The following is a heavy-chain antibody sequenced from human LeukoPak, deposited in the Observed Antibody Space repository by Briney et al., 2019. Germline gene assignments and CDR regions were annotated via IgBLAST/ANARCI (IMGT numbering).Heavy chain of an antibody. J-gene: IGHJ5*02. D-gene: IGHD5-12*01. CDR1: GGSLSGYY. CDR2: INHSGST. Sequence: SETLSLTCAVSGGSLSGYYWTWIRQPPGKGLEWIGEINHSGSTNYNPSLKSRVTISVDTSRKQFFLRLSSVTSADTAMYYCARVELIVALPTSFDPWGQGTLVTVSS. V-gene: IGHV4-34*01. CDR3: ARVELIVALPTSFDP.